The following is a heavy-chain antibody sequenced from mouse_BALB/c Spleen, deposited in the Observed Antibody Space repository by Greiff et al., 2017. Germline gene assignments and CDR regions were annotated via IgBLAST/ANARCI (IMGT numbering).Heavy chain of an antibody. V-gene: IGHV5-9-1*01. CDR3: ARRDGYYFDY. CDR1: GFTFSSDA. CDR2: ISSGGSYT. D-gene: IGHD2-3*01. J-gene: IGHJ2*01. Sequence: DVMLVESGGGLVKPGGSLKLSCAASGFTFSSDAMSWVRQTPEKRLEWVATISSGGSYTYYPDSVKGRFTISRDNAKNTLYLQMSSLRSEDTAMYYCARRDGYYFDYWGQGTTLTVSS.